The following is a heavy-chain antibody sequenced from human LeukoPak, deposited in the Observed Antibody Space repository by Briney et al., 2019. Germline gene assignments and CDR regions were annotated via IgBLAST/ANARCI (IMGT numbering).Heavy chain of an antibody. CDR3: ARVEVIQLSYYYYMDV. CDR2: ISAYNGNT. J-gene: IGHJ6*03. D-gene: IGHD5-18*01. CDR1: GYTFTSYG. V-gene: IGHV1-18*01. Sequence: ASVKVSCKASGYTFTSYGISWVRQAPGQGLGWMGWISAYNGNTNYAQEFQGRVTMTRDTSISTAHMELSRLRSDDTAVYYCARVEVIQLSYYYYMDVWGKGTTVTVSS.